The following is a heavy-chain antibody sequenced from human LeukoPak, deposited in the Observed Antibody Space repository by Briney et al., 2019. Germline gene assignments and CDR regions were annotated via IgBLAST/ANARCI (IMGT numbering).Heavy chain of an antibody. J-gene: IGHJ3*02. D-gene: IGHD3-3*01. CDR2: INSDGSST. Sequence: GGSLRLSCAASGFTFSSYWMHWVRQAPGKGLVWVSLINSDGSSTIYADSVKGRFTISRDNVKNTLYLQMNSLRAEDTAVYYCARGFTIFGVVNDAFDIWGQGTMVTVSS. V-gene: IGHV3-74*01. CDR3: ARGFTIFGVVNDAFDI. CDR1: GFTFSSYW.